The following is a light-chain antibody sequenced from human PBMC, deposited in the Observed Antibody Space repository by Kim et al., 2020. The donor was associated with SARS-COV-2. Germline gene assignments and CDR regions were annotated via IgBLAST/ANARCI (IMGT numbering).Light chain of an antibody. Sequence: SSELTQDPAVSVALGQTVRITCQGDSLRTSYATWYQQKAGQAPVLVISGKNSRPSGIPDRFSGSTSGNTASLTITGAQAEDEADYYCNSQDNNYYHVLFAGGTQLTVL. CDR1: SLRTSY. CDR2: GKN. V-gene: IGLV3-19*01. CDR3: NSQDNNYYHVL. J-gene: IGLJ2*01.